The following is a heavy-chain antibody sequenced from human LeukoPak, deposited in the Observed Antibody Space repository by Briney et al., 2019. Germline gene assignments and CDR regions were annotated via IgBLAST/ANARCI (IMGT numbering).Heavy chain of an antibody. V-gene: IGHV4-39*07. CDR1: GGSISSSSYY. D-gene: IGHD3-22*01. CDR3: ARDRYYYDSSGYYSIDY. J-gene: IGHJ4*02. Sequence: SETLSLTCTVSGGSISSSSYYWGWIRQPPGKGLEWIGSIYYSGSTYYNPSLKSRVTISADTSKNQFSLKLSSVTAADTAVYYCARDRYYYDSSGYYSIDYWGQGTLVTVSS. CDR2: IYYSGST.